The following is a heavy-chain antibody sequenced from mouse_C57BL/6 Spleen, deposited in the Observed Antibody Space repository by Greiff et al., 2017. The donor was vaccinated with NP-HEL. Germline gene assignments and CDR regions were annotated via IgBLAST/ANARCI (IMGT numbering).Heavy chain of an antibody. CDR3: ARAYGSSYPYYFDY. Sequence: VQLQESGAELVRPGTSVKMSCKASGYTFTNYWIGWAKQRPGHGLEWIGDIYPGGGYTNYNEKFKGKATLTADKSSSTAYMQFSSLTSEDSAIYYCARAYGSSYPYYFDYWGQGTTLTVSS. J-gene: IGHJ2*01. CDR2: IYPGGGYT. V-gene: IGHV1-63*01. D-gene: IGHD1-1*01. CDR1: GYTFTNYW.